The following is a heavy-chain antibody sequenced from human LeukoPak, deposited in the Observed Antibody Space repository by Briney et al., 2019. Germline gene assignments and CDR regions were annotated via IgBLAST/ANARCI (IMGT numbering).Heavy chain of an antibody. V-gene: IGHV3-48*03. CDR2: ISSSGSII. CDR3: ARGGLPKPFDY. Sequence: GGSLRLSCAASGFTFSSYGMNWVRQAPGKGLEWVSYISSSGSIIYYADSVKGRFTISRDNAKNSLYLQMNSLRAEDTAVYYCARGGLPKPFDYWGQGTLVTVSS. J-gene: IGHJ4*02. D-gene: IGHD1-14*01. CDR1: GFTFSSYG.